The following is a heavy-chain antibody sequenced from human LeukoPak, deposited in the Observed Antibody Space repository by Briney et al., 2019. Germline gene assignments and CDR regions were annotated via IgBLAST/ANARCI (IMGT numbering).Heavy chain of an antibody. V-gene: IGHV3-21*01. CDR1: GFTFSSYA. Sequence: GGSLRLSCAASGFTFSSYAMSWVCQAPGKGLEWVSSISSSSSYIYYADSVKGRFTISRDNAKNSLYLQMNSLRAEDTAVYYCARRGTGDAYYFDYWGQGTLVTVSS. CDR3: ARRGTGDAYYFDY. D-gene: IGHD3-16*01. CDR2: ISSSSSYI. J-gene: IGHJ4*02.